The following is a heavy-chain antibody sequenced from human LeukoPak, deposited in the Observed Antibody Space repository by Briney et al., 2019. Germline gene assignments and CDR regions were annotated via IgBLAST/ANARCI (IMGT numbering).Heavy chain of an antibody. CDR1: GYTFTSYG. CDR3: ARASDPWGYYDSSGYSH. V-gene: IGHV1-18*01. J-gene: IGHJ4*02. CDR2: ISAYNGNT. Sequence: ASVKVSCKASGYTFTSYGISWVRQAPGQGLEWMGWISAYNGNTNYAQKLQGRVTMTTDTSTSTAYMELRSLRSDDTAVYYCARASDPWGYYDSSGYSHWGQGTLVTVSS. D-gene: IGHD3-22*01.